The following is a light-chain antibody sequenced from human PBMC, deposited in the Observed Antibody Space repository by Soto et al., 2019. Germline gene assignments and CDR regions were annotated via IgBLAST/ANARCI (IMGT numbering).Light chain of an antibody. V-gene: IGKV3-20*01. Sequence: SPGTLSLSPGERATLSCRASQSVSTNYLAWYQQKPGRAPRLLIYGASISVTGIPVRFSGSGSGTDFTLTISRLEPEDFAVYYCQQYGSSPSITFGQGTRLEIK. CDR2: GAS. CDR1: QSVSTNY. J-gene: IGKJ5*01. CDR3: QQYGSSPSIT.